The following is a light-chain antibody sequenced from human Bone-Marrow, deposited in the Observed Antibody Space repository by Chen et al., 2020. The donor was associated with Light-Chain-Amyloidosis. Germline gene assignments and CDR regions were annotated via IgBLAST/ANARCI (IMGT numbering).Light chain of an antibody. J-gene: IGLJ2*01. CDR3: QSADSSGTYEVI. V-gene: IGLV3-25*03. CDR1: DLPTKY. CDR2: RDT. Sequence: YELTQPPSVSVSPGQTARITCSGDDLPTKYAYWYQQKPGQAPVLVIHRDTERPSGISERFSGSSSGTTATLTISGVQGEDEADYHCQSADSSGTYEVIFGGGTKLTVL.